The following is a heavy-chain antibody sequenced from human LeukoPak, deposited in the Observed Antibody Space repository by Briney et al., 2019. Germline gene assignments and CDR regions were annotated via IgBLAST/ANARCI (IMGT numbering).Heavy chain of an antibody. CDR1: GFNFSSYA. D-gene: IGHD4-4*01. V-gene: IGHV3-23*01. Sequence: GGSLRLSCAASGFNFSSYAMNWVRQAPGKGLEWVSAISGSGGSTYYADSVKGRFTISRDNSKNTLYLQMNSLRAEDTAVYYCAKEPYSSPPLGYYFDYWGQGTLVTVSS. CDR2: ISGSGGST. J-gene: IGHJ4*02. CDR3: AKEPYSSPPLGYYFDY.